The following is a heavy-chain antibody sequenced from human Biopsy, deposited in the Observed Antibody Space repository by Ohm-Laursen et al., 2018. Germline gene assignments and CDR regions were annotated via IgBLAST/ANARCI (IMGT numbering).Heavy chain of an antibody. CDR2: ISFDGSNK. CDR3: AKDGGWDYVWTNYATYYYYGMDV. D-gene: IGHD3-16*01. CDR1: GFTFSSFG. J-gene: IGHJ6*02. V-gene: IGHV3-30*18. Sequence: SLRLSCAAPGFTFSSFGMHWVRQAPGKGLAWVAVISFDGSNKYYADSVKGRLTISRDNSKNTLYLQMNSLSAEDTALYYCAKDGGWDYVWTNYATYYYYGMDVWGQGTTVTVSS.